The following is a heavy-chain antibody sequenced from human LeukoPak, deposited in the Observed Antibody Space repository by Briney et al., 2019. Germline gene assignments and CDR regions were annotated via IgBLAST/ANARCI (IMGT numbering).Heavy chain of an antibody. Sequence: GGSLRLSCAASGFTFSSYGMHWVRQAPGKGLEWVAVIWYDGSNKYYADSVKGRFTISRDNSKNTLYLQMNSLRAEDTAVYYCAKGENYYDSRAFDYWGQGTLVTVSS. CDR1: GFTFSSYG. CDR2: IWYDGSNK. J-gene: IGHJ4*02. CDR3: AKGENYYDSRAFDY. V-gene: IGHV3-33*06. D-gene: IGHD3-22*01.